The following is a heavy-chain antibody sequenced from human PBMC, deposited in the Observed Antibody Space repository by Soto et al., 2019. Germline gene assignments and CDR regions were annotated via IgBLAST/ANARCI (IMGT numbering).Heavy chain of an antibody. J-gene: IGHJ6*02. CDR3: SRAPGLAAPFYV. V-gene: IGHV4-59*01. CDR1: GGSISSYY. CDR2: IYYTGST. Sequence: PSETFAFSCTVSGGSISSYYWSWIQQPPGKVLYLIAYIYYTGSTNYNPSIKSRGTMSVDQSKNQFSLNLGAVSAADTAVYYCSRAPGLAAPFYVWGQGTTVT. D-gene: IGHD2-8*02.